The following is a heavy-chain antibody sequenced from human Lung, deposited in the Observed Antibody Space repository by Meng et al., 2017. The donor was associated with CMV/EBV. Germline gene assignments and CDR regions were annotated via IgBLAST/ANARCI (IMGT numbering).Heavy chain of an antibody. D-gene: IGHD6-19*01. CDR2: IYHSGST. Sequence: RQVAAAALAVPLGALSPTVAVSGGSISSSNWWSWVRQPPGKGLEWIGEIYHSGSTNYNPSLKSRVTISVDKPKNQFSLKLSSVTAADTAVYYCASFPPPGKQWLVTDYWGQGTLVTVSS. V-gene: IGHV4-4*03. J-gene: IGHJ4*02. CDR3: ASFPPPGKQWLVTDY. CDR1: GGSISSSNW.